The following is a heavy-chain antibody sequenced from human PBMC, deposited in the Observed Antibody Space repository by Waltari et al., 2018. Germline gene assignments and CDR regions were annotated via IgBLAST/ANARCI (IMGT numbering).Heavy chain of an antibody. CDR2: IYYSGST. CDR1: GGSISSYY. D-gene: IGHD5-18*01. J-gene: IGHJ2*01. V-gene: IGHV4-59*01. CDR3: ARDRGYSYGYVDWYFDL. Sequence: VQLQESGPGLVKPSETLSLTCTVSGGSISSYYWSWIRQPPGKGLEWIGYIYYSGSTNYNPSLKSRVTISVDTSKNQFSLKLSSVTAADTAVYYCARDRGYSYGYVDWYFDLWGRGTLVTVSS.